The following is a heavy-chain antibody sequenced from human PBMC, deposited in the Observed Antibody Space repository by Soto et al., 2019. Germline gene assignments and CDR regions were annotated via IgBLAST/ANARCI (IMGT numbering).Heavy chain of an antibody. Sequence: PSETLSLTCTVSGGSISSSIYYWGWIRQPPGKGLEWIGSIYYSGSTYYNPSLKSRVTISVDTSKNQFSLKLSSVTAADTAVYYCGKAATYGDYIWWFDPWGQGTLVTVSS. CDR3: GKAATYGDYIWWFDP. CDR1: GGSISSSIYY. D-gene: IGHD4-17*01. J-gene: IGHJ5*02. CDR2: IYYSGST. V-gene: IGHV4-39*01.